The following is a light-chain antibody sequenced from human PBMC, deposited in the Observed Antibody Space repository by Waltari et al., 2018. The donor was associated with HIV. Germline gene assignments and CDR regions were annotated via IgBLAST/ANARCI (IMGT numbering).Light chain of an antibody. J-gene: IGKJ2*01. V-gene: IGKV1-39*01. CDR2: AAS. Sequence: DIQMAQSPPSLTASVGDEVVITCRASQKIAGHLNWYQQKARSAPALLIAAASKLQSGVPARFSGGGYESEFTLTISNVRPEDSARYYCQQSYSYPYSFGQGT. CDR1: QKIAGH. CDR3: QQSYSYPYS.